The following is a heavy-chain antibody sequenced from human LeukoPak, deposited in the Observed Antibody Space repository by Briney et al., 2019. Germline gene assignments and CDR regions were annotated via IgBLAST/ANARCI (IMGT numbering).Heavy chain of an antibody. D-gene: IGHD3-16*01. CDR2: ISRSSNIT. CDR1: GFTFSIYN. Sequence: GGSLRLSCAASGFTFSIYNMNWVRQAPGKGLEWVSYISRSSNITYYADSVKGRFTISRDNAKNSLYLQMNSLGADDTAVYYCARRFGAARDDYMDVWGKGTTVTVSS. J-gene: IGHJ6*03. CDR3: ARRFGAARDDYMDV. V-gene: IGHV3-48*01.